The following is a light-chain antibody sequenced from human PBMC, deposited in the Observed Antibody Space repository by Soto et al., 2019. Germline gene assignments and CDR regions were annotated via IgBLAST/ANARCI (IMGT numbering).Light chain of an antibody. CDR2: GAS. J-gene: IGKJ1*01. Sequence: EIVTTQSPATLSVSPGERATLSCRASQSVSSNLAWYQQKPGQAPRLLIYGASTRATGIPARFSGSGSGTEFTLTISSLQSEDFAVYYCQQYNNWPPWTFGQGPKVDIK. CDR3: QQYNNWPPWT. CDR1: QSVSSN. V-gene: IGKV3-15*01.